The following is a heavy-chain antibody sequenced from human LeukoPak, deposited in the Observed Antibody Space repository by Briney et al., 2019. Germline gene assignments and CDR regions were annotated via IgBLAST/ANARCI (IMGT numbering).Heavy chain of an antibody. D-gene: IGHD2-2*01. Sequence: ASVKVSCKASGYTFTSYDINWVRQATGQGLEWMGWVNPNSGNTGYAQKFQGRVTITRNTSISTAYMELSSLRSEDTAVYYCARVGYCSSTRCSYYMDVWGKGTTVTVSS. CDR2: VNPNSGNT. J-gene: IGHJ6*03. V-gene: IGHV1-8*03. CDR3: ARVGYCSSTRCSYYMDV. CDR1: GYTFTSYD.